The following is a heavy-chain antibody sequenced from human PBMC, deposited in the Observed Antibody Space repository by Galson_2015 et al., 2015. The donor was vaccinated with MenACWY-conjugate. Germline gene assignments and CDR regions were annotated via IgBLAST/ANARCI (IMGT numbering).Heavy chain of an antibody. CDR2: IKQDGSRT. V-gene: IGHV3-7*03. D-gene: IGHD2-15*01. J-gene: IGHJ4*02. Sequence: SLRLSCAASGFTFNNYWMSWVRQAPGKGLEWVANIKQDGSRTYYVDSVKGRFTISRDNAKNSLYLQMNSLRAEDAAVYYCARDQTSVVPPTLGYWGQGTLVTVSS. CDR3: ARDQTSVVPPTLGY. CDR1: GFTFNNYW.